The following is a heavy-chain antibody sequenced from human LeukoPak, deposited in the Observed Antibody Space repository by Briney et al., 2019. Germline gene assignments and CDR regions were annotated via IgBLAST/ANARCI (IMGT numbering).Heavy chain of an antibody. V-gene: IGHV1-18*01. CDR3: ARDTEGYCSSTSCYRDDAFDI. D-gene: IGHD2-2*02. CDR2: ISAYNGNT. Sequence: ASVKVFCKASGYTFTSYGISWVRQAPGQGLEWMGWISAYNGNTNYAQKLQGRVTMTTDTSTSTAYMELRSLRSDDTAVYYCARDTEGYCSSTSCYRDDAFDIWGQGTMVTVSS. CDR1: GYTFTSYG. J-gene: IGHJ3*02.